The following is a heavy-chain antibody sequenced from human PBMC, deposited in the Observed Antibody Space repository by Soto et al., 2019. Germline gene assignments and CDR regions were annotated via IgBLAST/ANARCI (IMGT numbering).Heavy chain of an antibody. CDR2: ISSSSSYI. V-gene: IGHV3-21*01. CDR3: ARDLFRIEYYSSTSCSDSYDY. Sequence: GGSLRLSCAASGFTFSSYSMNWVRQAPGKGLEWVSSISSSSSYIYYADSVKGRFTISRDNAKNSLYLQMNSLRAEDTAVYYCARDLFRIEYYSSTSCSDSYDYWSQGTLVTVSS. D-gene: IGHD2-2*01. J-gene: IGHJ4*02. CDR1: GFTFSSYS.